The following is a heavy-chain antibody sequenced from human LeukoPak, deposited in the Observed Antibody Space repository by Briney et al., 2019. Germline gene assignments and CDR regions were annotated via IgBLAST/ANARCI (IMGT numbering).Heavy chain of an antibody. CDR2: IYHGGST. V-gene: IGHV4-30-2*01. D-gene: IGHD2-15*01. J-gene: IGHJ3*01. CDR1: GDSISSGGYS. Sequence: SQTLSLTCAVSGDSISSGGYSWSWIRQPPGKGLEGIGHIYHGGSTNYNPSLKSRVTISVDRSKNQFSLKLNSVTAADTALYYCARAGDLIVVAMGAFDVWGQGTMVTVSS. CDR3: ARAGDLIVVAMGAFDV.